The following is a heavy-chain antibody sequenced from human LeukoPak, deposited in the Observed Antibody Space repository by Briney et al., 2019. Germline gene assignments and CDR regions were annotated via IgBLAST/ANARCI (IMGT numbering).Heavy chain of an antibody. J-gene: IGHJ6*02. D-gene: IGHD6-19*01. CDR3: ARVGYSSVWTPFAMDV. V-gene: IGHV6-1*01. Sequence: SQTLSLTCAISGDSVSSNSAAWNWIRQSPSRGLEWLGRTYYRSKWYNDYAVSVKSRITINPDTSKNQFSLQLNSVTPKDTAVYYCARVGYSSVWTPFAMDVWGQGTTVTVSS. CDR1: GDSVSSNSAA. CDR2: TYYRSKWYN.